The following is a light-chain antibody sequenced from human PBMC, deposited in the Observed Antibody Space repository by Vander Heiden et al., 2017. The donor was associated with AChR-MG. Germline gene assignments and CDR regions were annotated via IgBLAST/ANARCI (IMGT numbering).Light chain of an antibody. Sequence: DIQMTQSPSSLSASVGDRVTITCPASQDISNYLNWYQQEPGKAPKLLIYDASKLETGVPSRFSGSRSGTDFTFTISSLQPEDIATYYCQQYDNLPRTFGGGTKVEIK. CDR3: QQYDNLPRT. CDR1: QDISNY. J-gene: IGKJ4*01. V-gene: IGKV1-33*01. CDR2: DAS.